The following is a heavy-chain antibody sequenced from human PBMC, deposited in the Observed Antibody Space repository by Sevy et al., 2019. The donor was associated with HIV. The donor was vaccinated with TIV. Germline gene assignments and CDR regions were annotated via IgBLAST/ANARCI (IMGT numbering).Heavy chain of an antibody. Sequence: GGSLRLSCAASGFTFSSYTMDWVRQAPGKGLEWVAFISYDGSRKYYADSVKGRFTISRDNSKNTLYLQMNNLRAEDTAVFYCASHLALSGSYSWLAYWGQGTLVTVSS. J-gene: IGHJ4*02. CDR3: ASHLALSGSYSWLAY. D-gene: IGHD1-26*01. CDR1: GFTFSSYT. V-gene: IGHV3-30*14. CDR2: ISYDGSRK.